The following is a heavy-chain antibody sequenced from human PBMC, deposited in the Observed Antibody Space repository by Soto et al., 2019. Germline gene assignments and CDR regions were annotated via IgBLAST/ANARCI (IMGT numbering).Heavy chain of an antibody. CDR2: ISPYNGQT. CDR1: GYTCNNYC. V-gene: IGHV1-18*01. Sequence: ASVKVSCKASGYTCNNYCITWVRHAPGQGLEWMGWISPYNGQTNYALMLQGSVTITTVTSTSTAYMELRSLRSDDTAVYYCARHRNFFDYWG. CDR3: ARHRNFFDY. J-gene: IGHJ4*01.